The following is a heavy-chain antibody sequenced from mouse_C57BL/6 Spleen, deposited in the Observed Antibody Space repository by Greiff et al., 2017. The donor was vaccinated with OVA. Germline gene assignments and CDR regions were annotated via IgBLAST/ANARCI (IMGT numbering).Heavy chain of an antibody. CDR2: INPSTGGT. Sequence: VQLQQSGPELVKPGASVKISCKASGYSFTGYYMNWVKQSPEKSLEWIGEINPSTGGTTYNQKFKAQATLTVDKSSSTAYMQLKSLTSEDSAGYYCARRNPHWYFDVWGTGTTVTVSA. J-gene: IGHJ1*03. CDR3: ARRNPHWYFDV. V-gene: IGHV1-42*01. CDR1: GYSFTGYY.